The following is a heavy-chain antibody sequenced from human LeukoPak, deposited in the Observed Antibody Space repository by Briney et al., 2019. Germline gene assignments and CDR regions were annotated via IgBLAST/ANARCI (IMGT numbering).Heavy chain of an antibody. CDR1: GFTFSNFA. D-gene: IGHD5-24*01. J-gene: IGHJ4*02. Sequence: GGSLRLSCAASGFTFSNFALSWVRQAPGKGLEWVSIIYSGGSTYYADSVKGRFTISRDNSKNTLYLQMNSLRAEDTAVYYCASNSKTSLIDYWGQGTLVTVSS. CDR2: IYSGGST. CDR3: ASNSKTSLIDY. V-gene: IGHV3-66*01.